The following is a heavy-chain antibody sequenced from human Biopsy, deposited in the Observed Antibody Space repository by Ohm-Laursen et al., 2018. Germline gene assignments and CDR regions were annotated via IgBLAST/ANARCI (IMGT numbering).Heavy chain of an antibody. J-gene: IGHJ4*02. CDR3: ARDPLNGHKHFDY. Sequence: ASVKVSCKAPSYTFTDYNIHWMRQAPGQGLEWLGYINCKTGATNYAQKFQGTATMTRDTSISTAYLALGSLRSADTAIYYCARDPLNGHKHFDYWGQGSLVTVSS. V-gene: IGHV1-2*02. CDR1: SYTFTDYN. D-gene: IGHD2-8*01. CDR2: INCKTGAT.